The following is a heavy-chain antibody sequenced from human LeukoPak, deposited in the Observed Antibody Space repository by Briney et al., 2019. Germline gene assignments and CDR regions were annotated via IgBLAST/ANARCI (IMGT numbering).Heavy chain of an antibody. Sequence: GGSLRLSCAASGFTFSAYDMHWVRQTTGKGLEWVSAITTAGDTFYTASVKGRFIISRENAKNSLYLQMNTLRAGDTAVYYCARGGGSKLKDAFDIWGQGTVVAVSA. CDR3: ARGGGSKLKDAFDI. V-gene: IGHV3-13*01. CDR2: ITTAGDT. J-gene: IGHJ3*02. CDR1: GFTFSAYD. D-gene: IGHD5-12*01.